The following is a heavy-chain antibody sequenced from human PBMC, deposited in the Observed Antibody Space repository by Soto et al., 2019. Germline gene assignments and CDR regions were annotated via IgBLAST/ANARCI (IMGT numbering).Heavy chain of an antibody. Sequence: PSETLSLTCAVDGVSFSGHSWTWIRHSPGKGLEWIGYIYYSGSTNYNPSLKSRVTISVDTSKNQFSLKLSSVTAADTAVYYCARDRLEEFYYYGMDVWGQGTTVTVSS. J-gene: IGHJ6*02. CDR1: GVSFSGHS. CDR3: ARDRLEEFYYYGMDV. D-gene: IGHD1-1*01. CDR2: IYYSGST. V-gene: IGHV4-59*11.